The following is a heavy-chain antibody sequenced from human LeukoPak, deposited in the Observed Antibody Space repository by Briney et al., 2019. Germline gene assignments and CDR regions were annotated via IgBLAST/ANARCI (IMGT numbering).Heavy chain of an antibody. D-gene: IGHD5-12*01. CDR1: GYTFTSYG. J-gene: IGHJ4*02. V-gene: IGHV1-18*01. CDR2: ISAYNGNT. CDR3: ARPIYSGYDFDY. Sequence: ASVKVSCKASGYTFTSYGISWVRQAPGQGLEWMGWISAYNGNTSYAQKLQGRVTMTTDTSTSTAYMELRSLRSDDTAVYYCARPIYSGYDFDYWGQGTLVTVSS.